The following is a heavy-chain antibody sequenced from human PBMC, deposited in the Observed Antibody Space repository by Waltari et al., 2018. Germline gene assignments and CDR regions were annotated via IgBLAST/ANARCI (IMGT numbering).Heavy chain of an antibody. CDR3: ASVGANYYYYGMDV. D-gene: IGHD1-26*01. Sequence: QVQLVQSGAEVKKPGSSVKVSCKASGGTFSSSAISWVRQAPGQGLEWMGRIIPIFGTANYAQKFQGRVTITADKSTSTAYMELSSLRSEDTAVYYCASVGANYYYYGMDVWGQGTTVTVSS. CDR1: GGTFSSSA. CDR2: IIPIFGTA. V-gene: IGHV1-69*08. J-gene: IGHJ6*02.